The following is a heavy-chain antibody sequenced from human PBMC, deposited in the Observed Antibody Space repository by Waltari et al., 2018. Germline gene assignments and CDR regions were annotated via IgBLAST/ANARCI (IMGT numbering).Heavy chain of an antibody. CDR1: GFTFSSYA. V-gene: IGHV3-23*01. CDR3: AKDLWNYVLLVGCGLFDY. CDR2: ISGSGGST. J-gene: IGHJ4*02. Sequence: EVQLLESGGGLVQPGGSLRLSCAASGFTFSSYAMSWVRQAPGKGLEWVSAISGSGGSTYYADSVKGRFTISRDNSKNTLYLQMNSLRAEDTAVYYGAKDLWNYVLLVGCGLFDYWGQGTRVTVSS. D-gene: IGHD1-7*01.